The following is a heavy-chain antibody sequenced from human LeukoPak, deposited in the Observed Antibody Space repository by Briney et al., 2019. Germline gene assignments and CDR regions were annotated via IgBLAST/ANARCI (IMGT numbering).Heavy chain of an antibody. CDR1: GYTFTGYY. V-gene: IGHV1-2*02. CDR2: INPNSGGT. CDR3: ARDGDYYDSSGPFDP. J-gene: IGHJ5*02. D-gene: IGHD3-22*01. Sequence: ASVKVSCKASGYTFTGYYIQWVRQAPGQGLERMGWINPNSGGTNYAQKFQGRVTMTRDTSISTAYMELSRLRSDDTAVYYCARDGDYYDSSGPFDPWGQGTLVTVSS.